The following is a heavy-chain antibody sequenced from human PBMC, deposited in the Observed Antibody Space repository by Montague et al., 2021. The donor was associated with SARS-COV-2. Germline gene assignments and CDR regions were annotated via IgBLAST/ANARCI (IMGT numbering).Heavy chain of an antibody. D-gene: IGHD4-17*01. CDR3: AREDPTGYYYYGMDV. CDR2: ISSSSSTI. Sequence: SRRLSWSASGFTFSSYSMNWVRQAPGKGLEWVSYISSSSSTIYYADSVKGRFTISRGNAKNSLYLQMNSLRDEDTAVYYCAREDPTGYYYYGMDVWGQGTTVTVSS. V-gene: IGHV3-48*02. CDR1: GFTFSSYS. J-gene: IGHJ6*02.